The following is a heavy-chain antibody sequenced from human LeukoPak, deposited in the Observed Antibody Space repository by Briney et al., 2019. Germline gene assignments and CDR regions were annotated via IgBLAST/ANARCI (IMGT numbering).Heavy chain of an antibody. CDR3: ATSSPRNYFDH. D-gene: IGHD1-14*01. V-gene: IGHV3-33*01. CDR2: IWYDGSQR. Sequence: GGSLRLSCVASGFIFSTYGLHWVRQSPGKGLEWVAVIWYDGSQRYYADSVKGRFTISRDDSQNTIYLQMDSLRAEDTAVYYCATSSPRNYFDHWGQGTLVTVSS. CDR1: GFIFSTYG. J-gene: IGHJ4*02.